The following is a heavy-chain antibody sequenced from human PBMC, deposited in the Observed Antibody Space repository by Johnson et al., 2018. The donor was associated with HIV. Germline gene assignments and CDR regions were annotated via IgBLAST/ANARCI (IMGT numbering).Heavy chain of an antibody. CDR3: ARDRGSSSLDAFDI. J-gene: IGHJ3*02. D-gene: IGHD6-6*01. Sequence: QVQLVESGGGVVQPGRSLRLSCAASGFTFSSYAMHWVRQAPGKGLEWAAVISYDGSNKYYADSVKGRFTISLDKSKNTLYLQMNSLRAEDTAVYYCARDRGSSSLDAFDIWGQGTMVTVSS. V-gene: IGHV3-30*04. CDR1: GFTFSSYA. CDR2: ISYDGSNK.